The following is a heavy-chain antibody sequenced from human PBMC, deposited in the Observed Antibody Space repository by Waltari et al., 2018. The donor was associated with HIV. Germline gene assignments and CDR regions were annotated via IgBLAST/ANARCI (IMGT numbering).Heavy chain of an antibody. Sequence: QVQLVQSGAEVKKPGASVKVSCKASGYTFTGYYMHWVRQAPGQGLEWRGRINPNSGGTNYEQKFQGRVTMTRDTSISTAYMELSRLRSDDTAVYYCARERSSVSPGDYWGQGTLVTVSS. CDR2: INPNSGGT. J-gene: IGHJ4*02. D-gene: IGHD6-19*01. CDR1: GYTFTGYY. V-gene: IGHV1-2*06. CDR3: ARERSSVSPGDY.